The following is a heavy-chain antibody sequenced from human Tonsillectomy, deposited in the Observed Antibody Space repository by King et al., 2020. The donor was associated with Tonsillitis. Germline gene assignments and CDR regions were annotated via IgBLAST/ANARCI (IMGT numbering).Heavy chain of an antibody. CDR2: TYFRSKWSN. D-gene: IGHD1-26*01. J-gene: IGHJ4*02. Sequence: VQLQQSGPGLMKPSQTLSLTCAISGDSVSTNNVAWNWIRQSPSRGFEWLGRTYFRSKWSNDYAMSVKSRITVSPDTSKNQFSLQLNSVTPEDTAVYFCARSARGIAGTYYSIDSWGQGTLVTVSS. V-gene: IGHV6-1*01. CDR3: ARSARGIAGTYYSIDS. CDR1: GDSVSTNNVA.